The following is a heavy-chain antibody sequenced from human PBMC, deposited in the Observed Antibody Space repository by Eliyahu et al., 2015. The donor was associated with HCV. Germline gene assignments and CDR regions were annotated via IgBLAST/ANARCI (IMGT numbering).Heavy chain of an antibody. J-gene: IGHJ4*02. D-gene: IGHD3-22*01. Sequence: EVQLVESGGXLVXPGGSLKLSCAXSXFXFSXSAXPWVRQASGKGLEWVGHIRIKAHSYATGYAASVKGRFTISRDDSKNTAYLQMNSLKTEDTAMYYCTSLPEYYFDSGGQFNYWGQGTLVTVSS. CDR3: TSLPEYYFDSGGQFNY. CDR1: XFXFSXSA. V-gene: IGHV3-73*01. CDR2: IRIKAHSYAT.